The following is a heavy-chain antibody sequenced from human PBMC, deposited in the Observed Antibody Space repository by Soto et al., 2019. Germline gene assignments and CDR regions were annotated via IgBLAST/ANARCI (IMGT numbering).Heavy chain of an antibody. CDR1: GYTFTGYY. V-gene: IGHV1-2*02. CDR2: INPNSGGP. Sequence: GASVKVSCKASGYTFTGYYIHWVRQAPGQRLEWMGYINPNSGGPNYAQKFQGRVTMTRDTSISTAYMELSRLRSDDTAVYFCARDYWSGDRYYYDMDVWGQGTTVTVSS. D-gene: IGHD3-3*01. J-gene: IGHJ6*02. CDR3: ARDYWSGDRYYYDMDV.